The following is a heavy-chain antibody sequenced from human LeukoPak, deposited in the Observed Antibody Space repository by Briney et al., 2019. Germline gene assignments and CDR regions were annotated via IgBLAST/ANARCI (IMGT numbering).Heavy chain of an antibody. V-gene: IGHV4-59*01. CDR3: ARFRFLEWLTPHYFDY. CDR2: IYYSGST. Sequence: PSETLSLTCTVSGGSISSYYWSWIRQPPGKGLEWIGYIYYSGSTNYNPSLKSRVTISVDTSKNQFSLKLSSVTAADTAVYYCARFRFLEWLTPHYFDYWGQGTLVTVSS. CDR1: GGSISSYY. D-gene: IGHD3-3*01. J-gene: IGHJ4*02.